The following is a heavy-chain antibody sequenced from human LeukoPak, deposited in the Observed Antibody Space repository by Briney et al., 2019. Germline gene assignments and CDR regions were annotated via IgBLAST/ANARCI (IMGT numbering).Heavy chain of an antibody. J-gene: IGHJ6*02. D-gene: IGHD5-18*01. V-gene: IGHV3-43*02. CDR3: AKDIQGDVDTTQGYYYYYGMDV. CDR2: ISGVGGST. CDR1: GFTFDDYA. Sequence: GGSLRLSCAASGFTFDDYAMHWVRQAPGKGLEWVSLISGVGGSTYYADSVKGRLTISRDNSKNSLYLQMNSLRTEDTALYYCAKDIQGDVDTTQGYYYYYGMDVWGQGTTVTVSS.